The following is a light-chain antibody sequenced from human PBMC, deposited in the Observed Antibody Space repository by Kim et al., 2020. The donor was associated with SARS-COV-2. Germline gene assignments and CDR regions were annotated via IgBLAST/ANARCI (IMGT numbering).Light chain of an antibody. J-gene: IGLJ2*01. Sequence: SGSPGQTASITCSGDKLGTKFSSWYQQKPGQSPLLVIYEDTKRPSGIPERFSGSNSGNTATLTISGTQTLDEADYYCQTWDSSAVVFGGGTQLTVL. CDR3: QTWDSSAVV. CDR1: KLGTKF. V-gene: IGLV3-1*01. CDR2: EDT.